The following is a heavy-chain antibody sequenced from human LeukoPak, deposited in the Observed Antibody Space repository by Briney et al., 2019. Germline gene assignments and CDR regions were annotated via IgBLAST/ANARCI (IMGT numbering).Heavy chain of an antibody. V-gene: IGHV4-59*01. CDR3: ARETAAAGTGFDY. Sequence: SETLSLTCTVSGGSISSYYWSWIRQPPGKGLEWIGYIYYSGSTNYNPSLKSRVTISVDTSKNQFSLKLSSVTAADTAVYYCARETAAAGTGFDYWGQGTLVTVSS. CDR1: GGSISSYY. J-gene: IGHJ4*02. D-gene: IGHD6-13*01. CDR2: IYYSGST.